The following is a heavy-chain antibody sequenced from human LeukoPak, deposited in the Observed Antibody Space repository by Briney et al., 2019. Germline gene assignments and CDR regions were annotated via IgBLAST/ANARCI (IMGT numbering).Heavy chain of an antibody. V-gene: IGHV3-66*01. D-gene: IGHD3-22*01. CDR2: IYSGGST. Sequence: PGGSLRLSCAASGFTVSSNYMSWVRQAPGKGLEWVSVIYSGGSTYYPDSVKGRFTISRDNSKNTLYIQMNSMRAEDTAVYCCARGGGDYYDSSAFDYWGQGTLVTVSS. CDR3: ARGGGDYYDSSAFDY. J-gene: IGHJ4*02. CDR1: GFTVSSNY.